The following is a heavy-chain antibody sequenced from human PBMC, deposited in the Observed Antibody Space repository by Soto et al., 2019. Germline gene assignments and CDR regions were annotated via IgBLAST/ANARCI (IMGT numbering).Heavy chain of an antibody. V-gene: IGHV3-33*08. Sequence: HPGGSLRLSCKASGYDFSSRVMHWVRQGPGKAPEWVAVIASDGTYKYYSDSVKGRFTISRDNSKYTVDLQMDSLRPDDTAVYYCARRAVASWLDHCGLGIVVTVYS. J-gene: IGHJ4*02. CDR2: IASDGTYK. CDR3: ARRAVASWLDH. CDR1: GYDFSSRV. D-gene: IGHD5-12*01.